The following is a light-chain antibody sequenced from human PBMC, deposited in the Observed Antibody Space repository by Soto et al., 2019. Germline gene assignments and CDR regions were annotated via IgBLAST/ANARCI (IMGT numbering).Light chain of an antibody. V-gene: IGLV2-14*01. CDR1: SNDIGAYKY. Sequence: QSALTQPASVSGSPGQSITISCTGSSNDIGAYKYVSWYQQYPGKAPKLILFEVSNRPSGVSNRFSGSKSGNTASLTIAGRQAEDEADYHCSSYTTGSTLYVFGGGTKLTVL. CDR2: EVS. J-gene: IGLJ1*01. CDR3: SSYTTGSTLYV.